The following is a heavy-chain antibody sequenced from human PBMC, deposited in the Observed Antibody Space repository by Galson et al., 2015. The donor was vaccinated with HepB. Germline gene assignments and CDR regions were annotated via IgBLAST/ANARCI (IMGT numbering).Heavy chain of an antibody. Sequence: SLRLSCAVSGFAFSSYAMNWVRQAPGKGLQWVAGISGSGSSAYYADSVKGRCTISRDNSKDTLYLQMNSLTVEDTAVYYCAHAPNLYYFDNWGQGTLVTASS. CDR1: GFAFSSYA. D-gene: IGHD2-2*01. V-gene: IGHV3-23*01. CDR2: ISGSGSSA. J-gene: IGHJ4*02. CDR3: AHAPNLYYFDN.